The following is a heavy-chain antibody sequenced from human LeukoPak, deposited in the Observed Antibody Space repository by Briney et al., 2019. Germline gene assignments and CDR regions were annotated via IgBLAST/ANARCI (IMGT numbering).Heavy chain of an antibody. CDR3: ANIEMPTSTFGH. CDR1: GYTFTSYD. D-gene: IGHD5-24*01. CDR2: MNPNSGNT. V-gene: IGHV1-8*01. J-gene: IGHJ4*02. Sequence: ASVKVSCKASGYTFTSYDINWVRQATGQGLEWMGWMNPNSGNTGYAQKFQGRVTMTRNTSISTAYMELSSLRSEDTAVYYCANIEMPTSTFGHWGRGTLVTVSS.